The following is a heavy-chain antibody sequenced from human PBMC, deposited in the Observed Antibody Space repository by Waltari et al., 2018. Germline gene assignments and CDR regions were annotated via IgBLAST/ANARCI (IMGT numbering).Heavy chain of an antibody. CDR2: IYYSGST. V-gene: IGHV4-39*07. J-gene: IGHJ5*01. Sequence: QLQLQESGPGLVKPSETLSLTCTVSGGSISSSSYYWGWIRQPPGKGLEWIGSIYYSGSTYYNPSLKSRVTISVDTSKNQFSLKLSSVTAADTTVYYCAMESSSWFDYWGQGTLVTVSS. D-gene: IGHD6-13*01. CDR3: AMESSSWFDY. CDR1: GGSISSSSYY.